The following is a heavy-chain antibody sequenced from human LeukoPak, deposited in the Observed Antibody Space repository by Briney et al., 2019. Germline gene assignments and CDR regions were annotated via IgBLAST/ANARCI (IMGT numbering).Heavy chain of an antibody. J-gene: IGHJ5*02. CDR1: GYTFTSYG. D-gene: IGHD2-15*01. CDR2: ISAYNGNT. CDR3: ARDLALGYCSGGSCYSGADWFDP. V-gene: IGHV1-18*01. Sequence: GAPGNASYKPSGYTFTSYGIIWERQAPGHRGGWMGGISAYNGNTNYAQKHQARVTMTPDTSTSTAYMEMRSLRSDDTAVYYCARDLALGYCSGGSCYSGADWFDPSGEGTLVTVSS.